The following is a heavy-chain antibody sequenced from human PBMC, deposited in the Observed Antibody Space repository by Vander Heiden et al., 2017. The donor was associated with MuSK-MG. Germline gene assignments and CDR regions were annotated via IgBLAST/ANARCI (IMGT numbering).Heavy chain of an antibody. J-gene: IGHJ6*03. CDR2: IKQDGNEK. CDR3: ARAPYYYYLDA. V-gene: IGHV3-7*01. Sequence: EVRLVESGGGLAQSGGSLRLICKPSGLTFSSHWMTCVRQPPGKGLEWVAHIKQDGNEKYYEASVKGRFTISRDNAQNSVSLQMDTLRPEDTAVYFCARAPYYYYLDAWGEGTTVKVSS. CDR1: GLTFSSHW.